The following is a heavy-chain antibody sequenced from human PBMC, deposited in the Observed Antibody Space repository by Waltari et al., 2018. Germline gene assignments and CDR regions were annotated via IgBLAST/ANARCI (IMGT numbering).Heavy chain of an antibody. J-gene: IGHJ4*02. CDR2: INHSGRT. CDR1: GGSFSGYY. V-gene: IGHV4-34*01. Sequence: QVQLQQWGAGLLKPSETLSLTCAVYGGSFSGYYWSWIRQPPGKGLEWIGEINHSGRTNDNPSLKSRVTISVDTSKNQFSLKLSSVTAADTAVYYCARHHTPGPNSSGYHFDYWGQGTLVTVSS. CDR3: ARHHTPGPNSSGYHFDY. D-gene: IGHD3-22*01.